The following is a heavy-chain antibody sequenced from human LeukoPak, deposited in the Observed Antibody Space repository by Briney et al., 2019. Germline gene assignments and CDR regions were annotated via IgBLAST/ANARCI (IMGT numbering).Heavy chain of an antibody. D-gene: IGHD6-13*01. CDR1: GYTFTNYD. J-gene: IGHJ4*02. CDR3: ARGPGIAAAGTHYFDY. V-gene: IGHV1-69*10. Sequence: SVKVSCKTSGYTFTNYDINWVRQAPGQGLEWMGWIIPILGIANYAQKFQGRVTITADKSTSTAYMELSSLRSEDTAVYYCARGPGIAAAGTHYFDYWGQGTLVTVSS. CDR2: IIPILGIA.